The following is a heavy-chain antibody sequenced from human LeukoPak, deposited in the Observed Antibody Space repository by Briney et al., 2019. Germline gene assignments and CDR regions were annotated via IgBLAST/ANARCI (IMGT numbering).Heavy chain of an antibody. D-gene: IGHD3-16*01. Sequence: KPSETLSLTCTVSGGSISSGDYYWSWIRQPPGKGLEWIGYIYYSGSTYYNPSLKSRVTISVDTSKNQFSLKLSSVTAADTAVYYCAREAPWGLEEIDYWGQGTLVTVSS. J-gene: IGHJ4*02. V-gene: IGHV4-30-4*08. CDR1: GGSISSGDYY. CDR2: IYYSGST. CDR3: AREAPWGLEEIDY.